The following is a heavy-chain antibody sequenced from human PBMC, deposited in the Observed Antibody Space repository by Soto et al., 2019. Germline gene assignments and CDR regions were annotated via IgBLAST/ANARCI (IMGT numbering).Heavy chain of an antibody. CDR3: ARDSGYDYGGSRFDY. J-gene: IGHJ4*02. CDR2: IWYDGSNK. CDR1: GFTFSSYG. V-gene: IGHV3-33*01. Sequence: GGSLRLSCAASGFTFSSYGMHWVRQAPGKGLEWVAVIWYDGSNKYYADSVKGRFTISRDNSKNTLYLQMNSLRAEDTAVYYCARDSGYDYGGSRFDYWGQGTLVTVSS. D-gene: IGHD5-12*01.